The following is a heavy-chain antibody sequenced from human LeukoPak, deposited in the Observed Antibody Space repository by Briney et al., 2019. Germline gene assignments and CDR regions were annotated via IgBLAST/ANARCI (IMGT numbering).Heavy chain of an antibody. V-gene: IGHV1-18*01. CDR1: GYTFTSYG. CDR2: ISGYNGNT. D-gene: IGHD3-16*02. J-gene: IGHJ4*02. CDR3: ARSSLFYSDY. Sequence: ASVTVSCTASGYTFTSYGISWVRQAPGQGLEWMGWISGYNGNTNYAQKLQGRVTMTTDTSMNTAYMELRSLRSDDTAVYYCARSSLFYSDYRGQGALSPSPQ.